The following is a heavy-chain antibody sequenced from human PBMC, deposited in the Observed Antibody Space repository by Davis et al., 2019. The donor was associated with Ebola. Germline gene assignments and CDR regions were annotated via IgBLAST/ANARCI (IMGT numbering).Heavy chain of an antibody. CDR1: GGSISSYY. V-gene: IGHV4-39*01. J-gene: IGHJ4*02. CDR3: ARGRRYSYGPPRY. CDR2: IDYSGSN. Sequence: MPSDTLSLTCTVSGGSISSYYWGWNRQPPGKGLEWIGSIDYSGSNYYNPSLKSRVTISVDTSKNQFSLKLSSVTAADTAVYYCARGRRYSYGPPRYWGQGTLVTVSS. D-gene: IGHD5-18*01.